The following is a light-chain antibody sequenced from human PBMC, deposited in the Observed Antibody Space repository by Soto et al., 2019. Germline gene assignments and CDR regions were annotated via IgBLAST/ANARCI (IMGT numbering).Light chain of an antibody. CDR1: QRISHW. CDR2: EAS. V-gene: IGKV1-39*01. Sequence: DIQMTQSPSTLSASVGDRVTITFRASQRISHWLARYQQKPGKAPKLLIYEASNLQSGVPSRFSGGGSGTDFTLTISSLQPEDFATYYCQQSYSTPRTFGQGTKVDI. CDR3: QQSYSTPRT. J-gene: IGKJ1*01.